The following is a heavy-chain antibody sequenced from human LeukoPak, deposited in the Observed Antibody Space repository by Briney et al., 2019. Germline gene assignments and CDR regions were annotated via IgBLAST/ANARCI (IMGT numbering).Heavy chain of an antibody. J-gene: IGHJ4*02. V-gene: IGHV3-30-3*01. Sequence: GGSLSLSCAPSGFTFSSYAMHWARHAPGKGLEWVAVISYDGSNKYYADSVKGRFNISRDNSKNTLYLQKNSRRGEDTAVFYCARESQQLVYYYFDYWGQGTLVTVSS. D-gene: IGHD6-6*01. CDR1: GFTFSSYA. CDR2: ISYDGSNK. CDR3: ARESQQLVYYYFDY.